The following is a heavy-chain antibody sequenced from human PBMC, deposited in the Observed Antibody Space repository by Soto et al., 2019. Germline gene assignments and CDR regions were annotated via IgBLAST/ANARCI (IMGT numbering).Heavy chain of an antibody. CDR3: ATLQGSGTYYDDDY. CDR1: GGTSNNNA. V-gene: IGHV1-69*13. D-gene: IGHD3-10*01. J-gene: IGHJ4*02. CDR2: IVPVFGTA. Sequence: ASVKVSCKXSGGTSNNNANSWVRQAPGQGLEWMGGIVPVFGTANYAQKFRGRVKITADESTRTLNMELSSLRSEDTAVYYCATLQGSGTYYDDDYWGQGTMVTVSS.